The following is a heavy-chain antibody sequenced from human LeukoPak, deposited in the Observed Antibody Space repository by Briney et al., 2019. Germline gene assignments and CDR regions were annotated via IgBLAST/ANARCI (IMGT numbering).Heavy chain of an antibody. CDR3: ARERLKLGRYCSGGSCYSDNNWFDP. V-gene: IGHV1-69*01. J-gene: IGHJ5*02. Sequence: SVKVSCKASGGTFSSYAISWVRQAPGQGREWMGGIIPIFGTANYAQKFQGRVTITADESTSTAYMELSSLRSDDTAVYYCARERLKLGRYCSGGSCYSDNNWFDPWGQGTLVTVSS. D-gene: IGHD2-15*01. CDR1: GGTFSSYA. CDR2: IIPIFGTA.